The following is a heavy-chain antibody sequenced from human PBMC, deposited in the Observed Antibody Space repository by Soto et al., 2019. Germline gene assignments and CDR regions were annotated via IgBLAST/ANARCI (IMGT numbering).Heavy chain of an antibody. D-gene: IGHD3-10*01. Sequence: PWGSLRLSCVASGITFLSRAISCFRHSACEWLEWVSTITDTGGDAKYADSVRGRFTISRDNSKKTLYLQMSSLRADDSAVYFCARGSKDSYPGSRIFDFWGRGTLVTVSS. CDR2: ITDTGGDA. CDR3: ARGSKDSYPGSRIFDF. CDR1: GITFLSRA. J-gene: IGHJ4*02. V-gene: IGHV3-23*01.